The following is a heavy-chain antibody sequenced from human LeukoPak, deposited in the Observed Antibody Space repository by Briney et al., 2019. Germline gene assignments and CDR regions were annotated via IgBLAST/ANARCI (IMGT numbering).Heavy chain of an antibody. CDR1: GGSFSGYY. Sequence: SETLSLTCAVYGGSFSGYYWSWIRQPPGKELEWIGEINHSGNTNYNPSLKSRVTISVDTSKNQFSLKLTSVTAADTAVYYCAGTVTTRLFTVDVWGKGTTVTVSS. CDR3: AGTVTTRLFTVDV. J-gene: IGHJ6*04. D-gene: IGHD4-11*01. V-gene: IGHV4-34*01. CDR2: INHSGNT.